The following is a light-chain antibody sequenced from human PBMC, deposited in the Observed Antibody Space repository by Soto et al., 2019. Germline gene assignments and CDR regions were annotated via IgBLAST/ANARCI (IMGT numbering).Light chain of an antibody. CDR2: EVT. CDR1: DIGDYDY. J-gene: IGLJ1*01. CDR3: SSFTTISTYV. Sequence: QSVLTQPASVSGSPGQSITISCTGSDIGDYDYVSWYQQHPGKVPKLIIYEVTNRPSGVSNRFSGPKSGNTASLTISGLQSDDEADYYCSSFTTISTYVFGTGTKVTV. V-gene: IGLV2-14*01.